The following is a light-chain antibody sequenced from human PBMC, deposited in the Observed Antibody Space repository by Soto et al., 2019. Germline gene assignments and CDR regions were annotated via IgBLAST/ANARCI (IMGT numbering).Light chain of an antibody. J-gene: IGLJ1*01. V-gene: IGLV2-14*01. CDR3: SSYTSSRTPV. CDR2: DVS. Sequence: QSALTQPASVSGSPGQSITIACTGTSSDVGGYNYVSWYQQHPGKAPKLMIYDVSNRPSGVSNRFSGSKSGNSASLNISGLQAEDEADYYCSSYTSSRTPVFGTGTKVTV. CDR1: SSDVGGYNY.